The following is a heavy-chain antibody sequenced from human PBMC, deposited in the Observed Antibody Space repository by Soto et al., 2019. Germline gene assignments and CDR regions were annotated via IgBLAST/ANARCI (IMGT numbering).Heavy chain of an antibody. J-gene: IGHJ5*02. V-gene: IGHV3-15*01. Sequence: PGGSLRLSCAASGFTFSNAWMSWVRQAPGKGLEWVGRIKSKTDGGTTDYAAPVKGRFTISRDDSKNTLYLQMNSLKTEDTAVYYCTTDCSGGSCYSSDWFDPWGQGTLVTVSS. CDR2: IKSKTDGGTT. CDR1: GFTFSNAW. D-gene: IGHD2-15*01. CDR3: TTDCSGGSCYSSDWFDP.